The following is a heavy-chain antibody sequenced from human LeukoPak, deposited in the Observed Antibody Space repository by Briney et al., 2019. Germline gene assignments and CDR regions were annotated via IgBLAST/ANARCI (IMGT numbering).Heavy chain of an antibody. CDR3: ARQIAVVEPTDPNWFDS. V-gene: IGHV4-39*07. CDR1: GDSISSSSYY. CDR2: IFYSGST. J-gene: IGHJ5*01. D-gene: IGHD2-21*01. Sequence: PSETLSLTCSASGDSISSSSYYWGWIRQPPGKGLEWIGSIFYSGSTYYTPSLKSRVTMSLDTSKNQFSLRLTSVTAADTAVYYCARQIAVVEPTDPNWFDSWGQGTLVTVSS.